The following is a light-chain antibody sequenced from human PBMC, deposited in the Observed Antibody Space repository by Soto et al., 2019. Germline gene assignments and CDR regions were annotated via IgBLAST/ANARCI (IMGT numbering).Light chain of an antibody. V-gene: IGLV2-14*01. CDR2: EVT. Sequence: QSVLTQPASVSGSPGQSITISCTGTSSDVGGSNYVSWYQQHPGKAPKLMIYEVTNRPSGVSNRFSGSKSGNTASLTISGLQGEDEADYYCSSYTSSGTIFGGGTKLTVL. CDR3: SSYTSSGTI. CDR1: SSDVGGSNY. J-gene: IGLJ2*01.